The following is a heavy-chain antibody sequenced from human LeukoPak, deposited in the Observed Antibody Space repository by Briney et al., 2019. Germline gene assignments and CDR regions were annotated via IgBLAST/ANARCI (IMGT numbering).Heavy chain of an antibody. CDR2: INPNSGGT. CDR3: ARDRNEYSSSPAGY. Sequence: GESLKISCKASGYTFTGYYMHWVRQAPGQGLEWMGWINPNSGGTNYAQKFQGRVTMTRDTSISTAYMELSRLRSDDTAVYYCARDRNEYSSSPAGYWGQGTLVTVSS. D-gene: IGHD6-6*01. CDR1: GYTFTGYY. V-gene: IGHV1-2*02. J-gene: IGHJ4*02.